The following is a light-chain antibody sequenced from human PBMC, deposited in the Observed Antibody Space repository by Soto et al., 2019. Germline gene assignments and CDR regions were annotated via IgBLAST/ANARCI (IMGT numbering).Light chain of an antibody. CDR1: QGIGDS. CDR2: AAS. CDR3: QKYNSAVLT. J-gene: IGKJ4*01. Sequence: DIQMTQSPSSLSASDGDRVTITCRASQGIGDSLAWYLQKPGELPKLLIYAASTLQSGAPSRFSGSGSGTDFTLTISSLQPEDVATYYCQKYNSAVLTFGGGTKVEIK. V-gene: IGKV1-27*01.